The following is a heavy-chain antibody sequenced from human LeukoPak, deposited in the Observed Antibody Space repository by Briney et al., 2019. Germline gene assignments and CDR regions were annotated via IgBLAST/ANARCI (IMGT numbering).Heavy chain of an antibody. Sequence: GGSLRLSCAASGFTFSTYAMHWVRQAPGKGLEWVAVISYDGSNKYYADSVKGRFTISRDNAKNSLYLQMNSLRAEDTAVYYCARGKSGYMDVWGKGTTVTVSS. CDR3: ARGKSGYMDV. V-gene: IGHV3-30*04. CDR2: ISYDGSNK. D-gene: IGHD6-25*01. CDR1: GFTFSTYA. J-gene: IGHJ6*03.